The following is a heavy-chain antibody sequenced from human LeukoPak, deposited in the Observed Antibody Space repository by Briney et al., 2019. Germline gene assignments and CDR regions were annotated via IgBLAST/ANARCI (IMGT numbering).Heavy chain of an antibody. CDR3: ARDAYCGGDCYFAFQH. CDR1: GFTFSSNY. Sequence: GSLRLSCSASGFTFSSNYMNWVRQAPGKGLEWVSVIHSGGSTYYADSVKGRFIISRDNSKNTLYLQMNSLRAEDTAVYYCARDAYCGGDCYFAFQHWGQGTLVTVSS. V-gene: IGHV3-66*01. J-gene: IGHJ1*01. CDR2: IHSGGST. D-gene: IGHD2-21*02.